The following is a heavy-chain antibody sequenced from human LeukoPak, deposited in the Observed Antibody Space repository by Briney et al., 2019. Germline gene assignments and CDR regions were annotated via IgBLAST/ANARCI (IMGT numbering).Heavy chain of an antibody. D-gene: IGHD2-15*01. Sequence: PSETLSLTCAVYGGSFSGYYWSWLRQPPGKGLEWIGEINHSGSTNYNPSLKSRVTISVDTSKNQFSLKLSSVTAADTAVYYCARSRSRLPTLNYYYYGIDVWGQGTTVTVSS. CDR2: INHSGST. CDR3: ARSRSRLPTLNYYYYGIDV. J-gene: IGHJ6*02. CDR1: GGSFSGYY. V-gene: IGHV4-34*01.